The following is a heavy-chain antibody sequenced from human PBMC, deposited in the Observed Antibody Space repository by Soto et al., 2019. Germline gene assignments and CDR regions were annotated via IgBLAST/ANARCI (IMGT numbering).Heavy chain of an antibody. V-gene: IGHV1-18*01. Sequence: QVQLVQSGDEVKKPGASVKVSCKASGYIIVNYGIAWVRQAPGQGLEWMGWISPYTGNTHSATKVQGRLTMTTDTSTSTAYMALGSLTSDDTAVYYCVMVDNYVTPTPQDVWGQGTTVTVSS. J-gene: IGHJ6*02. CDR2: ISPYTGNT. CDR1: GYIIVNYG. CDR3: VMVDNYVTPTPQDV. D-gene: IGHD3-16*01.